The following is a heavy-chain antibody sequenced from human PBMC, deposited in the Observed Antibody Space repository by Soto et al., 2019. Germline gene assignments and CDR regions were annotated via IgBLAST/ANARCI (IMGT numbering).Heavy chain of an antibody. V-gene: IGHV3-74*01. CDR2: INSDGSST. CDR3: ARVRPTSMVRGVISGPPYYYYYGMDV. Sequence: GGSLRLSCAASGFTFSSYWMHWVRQAPGKGLVWVSRINSDGSSTSYADSVKGRFTISRDNAKNTLYLQMNSLRAEDTAVYYFARVRPTSMVRGVISGPPYYYYYGMDVWGQGTTVTVSS. CDR1: GFTFSSYW. D-gene: IGHD3-10*01. J-gene: IGHJ6*02.